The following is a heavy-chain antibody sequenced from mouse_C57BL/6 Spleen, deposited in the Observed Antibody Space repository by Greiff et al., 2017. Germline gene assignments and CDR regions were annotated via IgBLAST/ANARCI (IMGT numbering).Heavy chain of an antibody. Sequence: EVQLVESGGGLVQPGGSLSLSCAASGFTFTDYYMSWVRQPPGTALEWLGFIRNKANGYTTEYSASVKGRFTISRDNSQSILYLQMNALRAEDSATYYCASLWGDPDYYAMGYWGQGTSVAVSS. CDR2: IRNKANGYTT. V-gene: IGHV7-3*01. D-gene: IGHD6-1*01. CDR3: ASLWGDPDYYAMGY. CDR1: GFTFTDYY. J-gene: IGHJ4*01.